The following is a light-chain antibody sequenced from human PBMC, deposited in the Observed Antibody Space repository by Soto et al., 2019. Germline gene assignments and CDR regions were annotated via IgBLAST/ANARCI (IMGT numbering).Light chain of an antibody. J-gene: IGKJ4*01. CDR3: QQFSSYPLT. Sequence: EILLTQSPGTLSLSPWERATLSCRASQSVISTYLAWYQQKPGQAPRLLIYDASSRATGIPDRFSGGGSGTDFTLTISRLEPEDFAVYYCQQFSSYPLTFGGGTKVDIK. CDR1: QSVISTY. V-gene: IGKV3-20*01. CDR2: DAS.